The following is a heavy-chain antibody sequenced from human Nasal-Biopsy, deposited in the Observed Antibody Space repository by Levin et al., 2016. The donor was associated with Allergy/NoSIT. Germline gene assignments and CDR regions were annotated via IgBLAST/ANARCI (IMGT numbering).Heavy chain of an antibody. D-gene: IGHD6-19*01. CDR2: ISYDGSNE. Sequence: LSLTCAASGFTFSSFGMHWVRQAPGKGLEWVTFISYDGSNEYYADSVKGRFAISRDNSKNTLYLQMNSLRAEDTAVYYCAKTPKGWYRTLDHWGQGTLVTVSS. V-gene: IGHV3-30*18. CDR1: GFTFSSFG. CDR3: AKTPKGWYRTLDH. J-gene: IGHJ4*02.